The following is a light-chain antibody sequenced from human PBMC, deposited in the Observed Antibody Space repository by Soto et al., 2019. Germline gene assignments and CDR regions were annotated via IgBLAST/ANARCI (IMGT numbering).Light chain of an antibody. CDR1: QSVSTSN. Sequence: IVLTQSPGTLSSSPGERATLSCRASQSVSTSNLAWYQQRPGQAPRLLIYGASTRATGIPARFSGSGSGTEFTLTISSLQSEDFAVYYCQQYNIWPRTFGQGTKVDIK. J-gene: IGKJ1*01. V-gene: IGKV3-15*01. CDR3: QQYNIWPRT. CDR2: GAS.